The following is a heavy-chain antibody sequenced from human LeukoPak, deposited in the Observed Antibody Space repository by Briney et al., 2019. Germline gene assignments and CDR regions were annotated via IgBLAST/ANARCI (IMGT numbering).Heavy chain of an antibody. D-gene: IGHD1-1*01. CDR3: ARHDDSERYGMDV. CDR2: IYYSGST. J-gene: IGHJ6*02. CDR1: GGSISRGGYY. V-gene: IGHV4-31*03. Sequence: SQTLSLTCTVSGGSISRGGYYWSWIRQHPGKGLEWIGFIYYSGSTYYNPSLKSRVTISVDTSKNQFSLKLSSVTAADTAVYYCARHDDSERYGMDVWGQGTTVTVSS.